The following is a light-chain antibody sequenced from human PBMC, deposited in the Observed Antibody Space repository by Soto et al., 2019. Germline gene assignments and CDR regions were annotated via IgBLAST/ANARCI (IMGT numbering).Light chain of an antibody. J-gene: IGKJ1*01. CDR2: GAS. Sequence: EIVLTQSPGTLSLSPGERATLFCRASQSVISNYLAWYQQKPGQAPRLLIYGASSRATGIPDMFSGSGSGTDFTLTISRLEPEDFAVYYCQPYGTSRTFGQGTKVEIK. CDR3: QPYGTSRT. CDR1: QSVISNY. V-gene: IGKV3-20*01.